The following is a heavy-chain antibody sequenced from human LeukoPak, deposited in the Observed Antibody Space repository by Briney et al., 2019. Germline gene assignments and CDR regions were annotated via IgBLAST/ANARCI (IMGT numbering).Heavy chain of an antibody. V-gene: IGHV3-15*01. Sequence: GGSLRLSCAASGFTFNIAWMSWVRQAPGKGREWVGRIKSKGSGGTTDFAAPVKGRFTISRDDSKNTLFLQVNSLKTEDTAVYYCTTDPSFYSSGWYNYWGQGTLVTVSS. D-gene: IGHD6-19*01. CDR2: IKSKGSGGTT. J-gene: IGHJ4*02. CDR1: GFTFNIAW. CDR3: TTDPSFYSSGWYNY.